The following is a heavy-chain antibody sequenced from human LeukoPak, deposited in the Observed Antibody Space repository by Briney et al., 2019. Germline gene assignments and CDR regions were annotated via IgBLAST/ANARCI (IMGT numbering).Heavy chain of an antibody. D-gene: IGHD2/OR15-2a*01. CDR1: GFTFSSYG. CDR3: ANQDSTEYSYYFDF. Sequence: GGSLRLSCAASGFTFSSYGMHWVRQAPGKGLEWVAFIRYDGSNKYYADSVKGRLTISRDNSKNTLYLQMTSLRAEDTAVYYCANQDSTEYSYYFDFWGQGTLVTVSS. V-gene: IGHV3-30*02. CDR2: IRYDGSNK. J-gene: IGHJ4*02.